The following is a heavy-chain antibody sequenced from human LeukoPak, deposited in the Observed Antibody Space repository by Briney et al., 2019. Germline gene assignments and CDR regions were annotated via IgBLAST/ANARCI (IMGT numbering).Heavy chain of an antibody. CDR1: GFTFSSYA. J-gene: IGHJ4*02. CDR3: ARADCSGGSCYSGCVDY. Sequence: GGSLRLSCAASGFTFSSYAMSWVRQATGKGLEWVSAISGSGGSTYYADSVKGRFTISRDNAKNSLYLQMNSLRAEDTAVYYCARADCSGGSCYSGCVDYWGQGTLVTVSS. D-gene: IGHD2-15*01. CDR2: ISGSGGST. V-gene: IGHV3-23*01.